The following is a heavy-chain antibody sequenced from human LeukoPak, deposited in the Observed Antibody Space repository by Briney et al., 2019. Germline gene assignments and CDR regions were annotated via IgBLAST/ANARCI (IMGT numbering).Heavy chain of an antibody. CDR3: ARFVVVPAEDAFDI. J-gene: IGHJ3*02. D-gene: IGHD2-2*01. CDR2: IYTSGST. Sequence: SQTLSLTCTVSGGSISSGSYYWSWIRQPAGKGLEWIGRIYTSGSTNYNPSLKSRVTISVDTSKNQFSLKLSSVTAADTAVYYCARFVVVPAEDAFDIWGQGTMVTVSS. CDR1: GGSISSGSYY. V-gene: IGHV4-61*02.